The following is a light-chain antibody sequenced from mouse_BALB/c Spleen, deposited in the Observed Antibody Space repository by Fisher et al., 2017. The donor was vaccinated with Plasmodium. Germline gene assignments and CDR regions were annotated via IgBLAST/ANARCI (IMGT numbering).Light chain of an antibody. V-gene: IGKV5-43*01. CDR3: QQSNCWPLT. CDR1: QSINNN. Sequence: DIVMTQTPVTLSVTPGDSVSLSCRASQSINNNLHWYQQKSHESPRLLINYTSQSISGIPSRFSGSGSGTDFTLSINSVETGDFGMYFCQQSNCWPLTFGAGTKLELK. J-gene: IGKJ5*01. CDR2: YTS.